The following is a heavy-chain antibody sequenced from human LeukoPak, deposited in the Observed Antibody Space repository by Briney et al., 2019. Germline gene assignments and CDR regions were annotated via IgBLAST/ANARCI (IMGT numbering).Heavy chain of an antibody. V-gene: IGHV3-66*02. J-gene: IGHJ6*03. Sequence: GGSLRLSCAASGFTVSSNYMSWVRQAPGKGLEWVSVIYSGGSTYYADSVKGRFTISRDNSKNTLYLQMNSLRAEDTAVYYCARGSRITIFGVVHYYMDVWGKGTTITVSS. CDR3: ARGSRITIFGVVHYYMDV. CDR2: IYSGGST. CDR1: GFTVSSNY. D-gene: IGHD3-3*01.